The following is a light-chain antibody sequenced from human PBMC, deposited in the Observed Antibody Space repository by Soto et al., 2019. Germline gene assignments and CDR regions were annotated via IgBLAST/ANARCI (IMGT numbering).Light chain of an antibody. J-gene: IGLJ1*01. CDR2: ANN. CDR3: QSYDSSLSGYV. V-gene: IGLV1-40*01. Sequence: QLVLTQPPSVSGAPGQRVIISCTGSSSNIGAGYDVHWYQQLPGTAPKLLIYANNNRPSGVPDRFSGSKSGTSASLAITGLQAEDEADYYCQSYDSSLSGYVFGTGTKLTVL. CDR1: SSNIGAGYD.